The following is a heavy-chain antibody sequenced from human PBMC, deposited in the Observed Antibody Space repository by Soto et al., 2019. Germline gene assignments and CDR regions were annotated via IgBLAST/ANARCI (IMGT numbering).Heavy chain of an antibody. J-gene: IGHJ5*02. Sequence: ASGKDCRKGICYSYTRDGSSWVRQKHGQGLEWMGWISAYNGNTNYAQKLQGRVTMTTDTSTSTAYMELRSLRSDDTAVYYCARDYYYDSSGLDWFDPWGQGTLVTVYS. CDR2: ISAYNGNT. V-gene: IGHV1-18*01. CDR1: CYSYTRDG. CDR3: ARDYYYDSSGLDWFDP. D-gene: IGHD3-22*01.